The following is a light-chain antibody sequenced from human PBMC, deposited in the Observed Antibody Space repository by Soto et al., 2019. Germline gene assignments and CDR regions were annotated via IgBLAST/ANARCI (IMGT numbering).Light chain of an antibody. Sequence: EIVLTQCPATLSWSPGERATLYFVGSQSVSTNYLACYQQKPGLAPRLLIYDAYSRATGISDRFSGSGSGTDFTLTISSLQPEDFAIYYCQQSYSSPQTFGQGTKVDI. CDR2: DAY. CDR3: QQSYSSPQT. V-gene: IGKV3D-20*01. J-gene: IGKJ1*01. CDR1: QSVSTNY.